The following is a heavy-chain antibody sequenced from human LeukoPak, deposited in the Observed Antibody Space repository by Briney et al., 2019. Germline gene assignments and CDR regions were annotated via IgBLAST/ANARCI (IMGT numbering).Heavy chain of an antibody. V-gene: IGHV4-39*07. Sequence: SETLSLTCAVSGGSISSSPHYWGWIRQPPGKGLEWIGSIFYSGNTYYNPSLKSRVTISVDTSKNQFSLKLGSVTAADTAVYYCARDARGGGDCCNWFDPWGQGTLVTVSS. CDR2: IFYSGNT. CDR1: GGSISSSPHY. J-gene: IGHJ5*02. CDR3: ARDARGGGDCCNWFDP. D-gene: IGHD2-21*02.